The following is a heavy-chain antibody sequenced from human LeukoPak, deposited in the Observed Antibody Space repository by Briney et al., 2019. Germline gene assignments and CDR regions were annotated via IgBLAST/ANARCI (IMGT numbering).Heavy chain of an antibody. CDR2: IYYSGTT. CDR1: GGSISSSSHY. J-gene: IGHJ1*01. V-gene: IGHV4-39*01. Sequence: SETLSLTRIVSGGSISSSSHYWGWIRQSPGKGLEWIGSIYYSGTTHNNPTLKSRVTISVDTSKNQSSLKLSSVPAADTSVYYCARQEAAVLFFQHWGQGTLVTVSS. D-gene: IGHD6-13*01. CDR3: ARQEAAVLFFQH.